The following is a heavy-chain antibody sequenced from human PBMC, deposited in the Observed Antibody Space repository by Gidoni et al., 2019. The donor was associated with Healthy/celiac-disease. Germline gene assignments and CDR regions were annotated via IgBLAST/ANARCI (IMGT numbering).Heavy chain of an antibody. CDR1: GFTFSSDS. CDR3: ARSVVVPAATLYYFDY. V-gene: IGHV3-21*01. Sequence: EVQLVESGGGLVKPGGSLRLSCAASGFTFSSDSMNWVSQAPGKGLEWVSSISSSSSYIYYADSVKGRFTISRDNAKNSLYLQMNSLRAEDTAVYYCARSVVVPAATLYYFDYWGQGTLVTVSS. CDR2: ISSSSSYI. J-gene: IGHJ4*02. D-gene: IGHD2-2*01.